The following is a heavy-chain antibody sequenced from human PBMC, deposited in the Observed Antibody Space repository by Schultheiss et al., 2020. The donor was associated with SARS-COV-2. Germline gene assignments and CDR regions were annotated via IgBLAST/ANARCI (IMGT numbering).Heavy chain of an antibody. Sequence: GGSLRLSCAASGFTFSSYDMHWVRQATGKGLEWVSAIGTAGDTYYPGSVKGRFTISRENAKNSLYLQMNSLRAEDTAVYYCARDPLYGDYGLHMDVWGQGTTVTVSS. CDR2: IGTAGDT. V-gene: IGHV3-13*01. J-gene: IGHJ6*02. CDR1: GFTFSSYD. CDR3: ARDPLYGDYGLHMDV. D-gene: IGHD4-17*01.